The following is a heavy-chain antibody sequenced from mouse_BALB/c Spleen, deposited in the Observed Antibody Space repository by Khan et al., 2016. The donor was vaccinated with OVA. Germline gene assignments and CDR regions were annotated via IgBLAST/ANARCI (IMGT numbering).Heavy chain of an antibody. Sequence: IQLQQSGPAVVKPGASVKISYKASGYTFTDYNMDWLRQRHGESLEWIGYFFPNSGGSGYNQKFKTKATLTVDISSSTAYMDLRSLTSEDSAVYYCVRSGYGSFAFWGQGTLVTVSA. CDR3: VRSGYGSFAF. CDR2: FFPNSGGS. D-gene: IGHD1-2*01. V-gene: IGHV1S29*02. CDR1: GYTFTDYN. J-gene: IGHJ3*01.